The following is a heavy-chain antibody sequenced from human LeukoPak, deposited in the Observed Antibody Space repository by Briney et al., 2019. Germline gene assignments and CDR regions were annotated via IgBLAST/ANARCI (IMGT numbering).Heavy chain of an antibody. J-gene: IGHJ5*02. CDR3: ARAALGYSSSINWFDP. V-gene: IGHV6-1*01. CDR1: GDSVSSNSAA. Sequence: SQTLSLTCAISGDSVSSNSAAWNWIRQSPSRGLEWLGRTYYRSKWYNDYAVSVKSRITINPDTSKNQFSLQMNSVTPEDTAVYYCARAALGYSSSINWFDPWGQGTLVTVSS. CDR2: TYYRSKWYN. D-gene: IGHD6-6*01.